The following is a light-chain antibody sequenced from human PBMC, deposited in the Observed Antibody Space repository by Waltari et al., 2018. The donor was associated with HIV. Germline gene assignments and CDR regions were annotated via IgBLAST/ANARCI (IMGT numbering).Light chain of an antibody. V-gene: IGLV1-44*01. CDR1: SPNIGSNI. Sequence: QSVLTQPPSASGTPGQRVTISCSGSSPNIGSNIVKWYQQLPGRAPNLLIYTDNQRASGVPDRFSGSKSGTSASLAISGLQSEDEADYYCATWDDSLNGLNWVFGGGTKLTVL. CDR3: ATWDDSLNGLNWV. CDR2: TDN. J-gene: IGLJ3*02.